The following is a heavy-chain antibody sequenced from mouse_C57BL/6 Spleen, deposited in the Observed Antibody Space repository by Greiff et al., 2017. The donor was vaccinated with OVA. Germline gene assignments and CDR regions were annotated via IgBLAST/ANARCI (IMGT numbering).Heavy chain of an antibody. D-gene: IGHD1-1*01. Sequence: VQLQQPGAELVMPGASVKLSCKASGYTFTSYWMHWVKQRPGQGLEWIGEIDPSDSYTNYNQKFKGKSTLTVDKSSSTAYMQLSSLTSEDSAVYYCARDYGSSWGFAYWGQGTLVTVSA. J-gene: IGHJ3*01. CDR1: GYTFTSYW. V-gene: IGHV1-69*01. CDR3: ARDYGSSWGFAY. CDR2: IDPSDSYT.